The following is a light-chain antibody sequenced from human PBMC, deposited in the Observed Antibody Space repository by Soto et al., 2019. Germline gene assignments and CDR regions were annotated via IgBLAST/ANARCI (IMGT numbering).Light chain of an antibody. CDR3: CSYAVRNTWV. J-gene: IGLJ2*01. V-gene: IGLV2-11*01. CDR2: DVS. Sequence: QSVLTQPRSVSGSPGHSVTLSCTGTSSDVGGYNYISWYQHHPGKAPKVMIYDVSKRPSGVPDRFSGSKSGNTVSLTISGLQAEDEADYYCCSYAVRNTWVFGGGTNLTVL. CDR1: SSDVGGYNY.